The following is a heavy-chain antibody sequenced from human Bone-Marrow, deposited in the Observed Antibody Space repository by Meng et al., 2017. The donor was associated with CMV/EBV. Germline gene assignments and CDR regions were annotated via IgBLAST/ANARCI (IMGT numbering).Heavy chain of an antibody. CDR1: GFTFSDNE. CDR2: ISSSGATT. CDR3: AKAPPPVNGWPSYFDY. D-gene: IGHD6-19*01. V-gene: IGHV3-48*03. J-gene: IGHJ4*02. Sequence: GGSLRLSCAASGFTFSDNEMNWVRQAPGKGLEWVSYISSSGATTYYADSVKGRFTISRDNAKNSLYLQMNSLGAEDTALYYCAKAPPPVNGWPSYFDYWGQGTLVTVSS.